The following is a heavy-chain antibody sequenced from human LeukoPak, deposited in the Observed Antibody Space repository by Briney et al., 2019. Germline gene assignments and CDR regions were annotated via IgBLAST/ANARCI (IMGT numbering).Heavy chain of an antibody. CDR1: GFTFSSYS. V-gene: IGHV3-21*01. CDR3: ARDPRYSSGLGVDY. CDR2: ISSSSSYI. J-gene: IGHJ4*02. Sequence: GGSLRLSCAASGFTFSSYSMNWVRQAPGKGLEWVSSISSSSSYIYYADSVKGRFTISRDNAKNSLYQQMNSLRAEDTAVYYCARDPRYSSGLGVDYWGQGTLVTVSS. D-gene: IGHD6-19*01.